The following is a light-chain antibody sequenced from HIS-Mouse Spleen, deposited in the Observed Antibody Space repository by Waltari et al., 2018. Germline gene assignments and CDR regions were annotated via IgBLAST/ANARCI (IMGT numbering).Light chain of an antibody. J-gene: IGLJ2*01. CDR1: SSDVGSYNL. Sequence: QSALTQPASVSGSPGQSITISCTGTSSDVGSYNLVSWYQQHPGKAPKLMIYEGSKRPSGVSTRFSGSRSGNTASLTISWLQAEDEAAYYCCSYAGSSTFVVFGGGTKLTVL. V-gene: IGLV2-23*03. CDR2: EGS. CDR3: CSYAGSSTFVV.